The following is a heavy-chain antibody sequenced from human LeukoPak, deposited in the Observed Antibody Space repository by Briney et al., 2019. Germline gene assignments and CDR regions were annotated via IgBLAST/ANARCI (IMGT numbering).Heavy chain of an antibody. J-gene: IGHJ4*02. CDR2: IYYSGST. Sequence: SETLSLTCTVSGGSISSYYWSWIRQPPGKGLEWIGYIYYSGSTNYNPSLKSRVTISVDTSKNQFPLKLSSVTAADTAVYYCARTARYYDSRGYPFSLDYWGQGTLVTFSS. CDR1: GGSISSYY. V-gene: IGHV4-59*08. D-gene: IGHD3-22*01. CDR3: ARTARYYDSRGYPFSLDY.